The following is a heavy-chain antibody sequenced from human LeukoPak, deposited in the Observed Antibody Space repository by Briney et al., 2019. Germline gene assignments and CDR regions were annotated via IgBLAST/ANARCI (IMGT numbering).Heavy chain of an antibody. CDR2: INHSGST. D-gene: IGHD5-24*01. CDR1: GGSFSGYY. CDR3: ARGDGYNPIDY. Sequence: SETLSLTCAVYGGSFSGYYWSWIRQPPEKGLEWIGEINHSGSTNYNPSLKSRVTISVDTSKNQFSLKLSSVTAADTAVYYCARGDGYNPIDYWGQGTLVTVSS. J-gene: IGHJ4*02. V-gene: IGHV4-34*01.